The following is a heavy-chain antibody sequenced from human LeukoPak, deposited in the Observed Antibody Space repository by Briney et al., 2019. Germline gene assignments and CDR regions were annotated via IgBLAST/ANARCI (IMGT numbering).Heavy chain of an antibody. CDR1: GFSFGNYA. CDR2: ISGTGGAT. Sequence: GGSLRLSCVASGFSFGNYAMSWVPQAPGKGLQWVSQISGTGGATWYAGFARDRFTISRDNSKKTLYLQMSGLRVEDTAMYYCVKDPRDTYGTNWFVSWGQGTLLIVSS. CDR3: VKDPRDTYGTNWFVS. D-gene: IGHD2-21*01. J-gene: IGHJ5*01. V-gene: IGHV3-23*01.